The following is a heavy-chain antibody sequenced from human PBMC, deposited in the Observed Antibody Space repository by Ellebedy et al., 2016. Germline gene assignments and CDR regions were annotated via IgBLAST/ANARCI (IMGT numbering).Heavy chain of an antibody. CDR3: ARDTHYYGSGSYDY. Sequence: GESLKISXAASGFTFSSYAMHWVRQAPGKGLEWVAVISYDGSNKYYADSVKGRFTISRDNSKNTLYLQMNSLRAEDTAVYYCARDTHYYGSGSYDYWGQGTLVTVSS. CDR2: ISYDGSNK. J-gene: IGHJ4*02. CDR1: GFTFSSYA. V-gene: IGHV3-30-3*01. D-gene: IGHD3-10*01.